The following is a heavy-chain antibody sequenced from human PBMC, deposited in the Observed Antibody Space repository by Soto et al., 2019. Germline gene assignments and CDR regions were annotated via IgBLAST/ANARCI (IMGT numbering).Heavy chain of an antibody. D-gene: IGHD3-22*01. Sequence: ASVKASCKASGGTFSSYAISWVRQAPGQGLEWMGGIIPIFGTANYAQKFQGRVTITADESTSTAYMELSSLRSEDTAVYYCARDYTYYYDSSGYSNWFDPWGQGTLVTVSS. J-gene: IGHJ5*02. CDR2: IIPIFGTA. CDR3: ARDYTYYYDSSGYSNWFDP. CDR1: GGTFSSYA. V-gene: IGHV1-69*13.